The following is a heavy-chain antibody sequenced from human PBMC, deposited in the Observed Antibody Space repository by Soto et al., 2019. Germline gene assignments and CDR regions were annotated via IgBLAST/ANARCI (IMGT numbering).Heavy chain of an antibody. CDR2: IKPGTSDI. D-gene: IGHD3-3*02. Sequence: PRESLKISCKGVGYKFGSAWIGWVRQMPGKGLEWMGIIKPGTSDIRYSPSCRGHVTISADEAVSTAYLQWSSLKASDTAMYYCARQLSHICDSWGQGTLVTGSS. CDR3: ARQLSHICDS. J-gene: IGHJ4*02. V-gene: IGHV5-51*01. CDR1: GYKFGSAW.